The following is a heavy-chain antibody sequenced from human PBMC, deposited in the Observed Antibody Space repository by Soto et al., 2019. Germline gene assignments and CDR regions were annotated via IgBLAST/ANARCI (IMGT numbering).Heavy chain of an antibody. Sequence: QVQLVQSGAEVKKPGASVKVSCKASGYTFTRSGISWVRQSPVQGLEWRGRINGYNGNTNSAQKFQGRITMTTDTPTSPAYMQLRSLTSHATAACYCTRLADAPYYYYRMDGWGQGTTVIVSS. CDR2: INGYNGNT. D-gene: IGHD6-19*01. J-gene: IGHJ6*02. CDR1: GYTFTRSG. V-gene: IGHV1-18*01. CDR3: TRLADAPYYYYRMDG.